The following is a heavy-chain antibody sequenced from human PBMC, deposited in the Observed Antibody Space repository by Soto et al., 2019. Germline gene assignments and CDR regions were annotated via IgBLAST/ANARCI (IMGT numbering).Heavy chain of an antibody. CDR1: GFTFSSYW. V-gene: IGHV3-74*01. Sequence: PGGSLRLSCAASGFTFSSYWMYWVRQAPGKGLVWVSHNNSDGSSTTHADSVKGRFTISRDNAKNNLYLKMNSLRAEDTAVYYCARDGSAATIDFDYWDQGTLVTVSS. CDR2: NNSDGSST. CDR3: ARDGSAATIDFDY. D-gene: IGHD5-12*01. J-gene: IGHJ4*02.